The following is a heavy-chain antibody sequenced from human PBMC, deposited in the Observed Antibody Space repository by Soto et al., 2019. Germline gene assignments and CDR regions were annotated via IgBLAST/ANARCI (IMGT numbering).Heavy chain of an antibody. Sequence: GASVKVSCKASGYTLTELSMHWVRQAPGKGLEWMGGFDPEDGETIYAQKFQGRVTMTEDTSTDTAYMELSSLRSEDTAVYYCATFAKDYYDIFPDAFDIWGQGTMVTVSS. D-gene: IGHD3-22*01. V-gene: IGHV1-24*01. J-gene: IGHJ3*02. CDR1: GYTLTELS. CDR3: ATFAKDYYDIFPDAFDI. CDR2: FDPEDGET.